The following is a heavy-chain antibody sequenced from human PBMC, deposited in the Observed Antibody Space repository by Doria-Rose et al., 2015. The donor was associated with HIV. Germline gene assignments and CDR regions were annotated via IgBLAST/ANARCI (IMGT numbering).Heavy chain of an antibody. CDR2: ISWDSGAK. V-gene: IGHV3-9*01. D-gene: IGHD3-3*01. CDR3: AKAPIIGPKYYFYMDV. Sequence: LVQSGRGLVQPGRSLRLSCVGSGFSFESYAMHWVRLAPGKGLEWVAGISWDSGAKGNADSVEGRFTISRDNAKKSVYLEMRSLRPEDTAFYYCAKAPIIGPKYYFYMDVWGKGTSVTVSS. J-gene: IGHJ6*03. CDR1: GFSFESYA.